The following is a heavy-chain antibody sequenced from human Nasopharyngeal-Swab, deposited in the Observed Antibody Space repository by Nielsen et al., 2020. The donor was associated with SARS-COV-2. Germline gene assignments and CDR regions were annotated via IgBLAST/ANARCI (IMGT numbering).Heavy chain of an antibody. CDR3: ARISPRKDSSLDY. CDR1: GGSISSSSYY. J-gene: IGHJ4*02. Sequence: GSLRLSCTVSGGSISSSSYYWGWIRQPPGKGLEWIGSIYYSGSTYYNPSLKSRVTISVDTSKNQFSLKLSSVTAADTAVYYCARISPRKDSSLDYWGQGTLVTVSS. CDR2: IYYSGST. D-gene: IGHD6-6*01. V-gene: IGHV4-39*01.